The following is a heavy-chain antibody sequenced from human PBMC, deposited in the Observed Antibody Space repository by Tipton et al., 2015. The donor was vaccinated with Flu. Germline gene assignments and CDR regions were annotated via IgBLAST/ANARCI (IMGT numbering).Heavy chain of an antibody. D-gene: IGHD3-3*01. V-gene: IGHV4-31*03. J-gene: IGHJ4*02. Sequence: TLSLTCTVSGGSISSGGYCWSWIRQHPGKGLEWIGYIYYSGSTYYNPSLKSRVTISVDTSKNQFSLKLSSVTAADTAVYYCARGAYDFWSGYPTHYFDYWGQGTLVTVSS. CDR3: ARGAYDFWSGYPTHYFDY. CDR2: IYYSGST. CDR1: GGSISSGGYC.